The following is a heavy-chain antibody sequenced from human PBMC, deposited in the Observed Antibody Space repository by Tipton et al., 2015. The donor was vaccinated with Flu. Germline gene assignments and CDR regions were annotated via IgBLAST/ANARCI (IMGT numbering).Heavy chain of an antibody. Sequence: TLSLTCSVSGDSIRSSNYYWGWIRQPPGKGLEWIGNIFHSGNTYRNPSLKGRVTISVDTSKNHFSLKLSSVTAADTAVYYCARRDYSNYVSEPKNWFDSWGQGALVIVSS. J-gene: IGHJ5*01. CDR3: ARRDYSNYVSEPKNWFDS. V-gene: IGHV4-39*07. CDR2: IFHSGNT. D-gene: IGHD4-11*01. CDR1: GDSIRSSNYY.